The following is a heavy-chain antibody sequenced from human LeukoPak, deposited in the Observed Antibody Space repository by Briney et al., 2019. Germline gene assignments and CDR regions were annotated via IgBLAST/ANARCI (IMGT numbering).Heavy chain of an antibody. V-gene: IGHV1-2*02. CDR1: GYTFTGYY. Sequence: ASVKVSCKASGYTFTGYYMHLVRQAPGQGLEWMGWINPNSGGTNYAQKFQGRVTMTRDTSISTAYMELSRLRSDDTAVYYCARELVVVPAAINWFDPWGQGILVTVSS. CDR2: INPNSGGT. CDR3: ARELVVVPAAINWFDP. J-gene: IGHJ5*02. D-gene: IGHD2-2*01.